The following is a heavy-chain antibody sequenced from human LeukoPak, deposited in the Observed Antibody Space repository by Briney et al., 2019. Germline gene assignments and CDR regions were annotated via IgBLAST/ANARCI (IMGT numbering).Heavy chain of an antibody. CDR3: ARDGSGYDSDY. V-gene: IGHV1-2*02. D-gene: IGHD5-12*01. J-gene: IGHJ4*02. Sequence: ASVKVSCKASGYTFTGYYMHWVRQSPGQGLEWMGWINPNSGGTNYAQKFQGRVTMTRDTSISTAYMELSRLKSDDTAVYYSARDGSGYDSDYWGQGTLVTVSS. CDR2: INPNSGGT. CDR1: GYTFTGYY.